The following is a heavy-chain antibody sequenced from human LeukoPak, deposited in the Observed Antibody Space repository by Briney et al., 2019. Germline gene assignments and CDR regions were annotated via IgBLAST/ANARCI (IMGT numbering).Heavy chain of an antibody. CDR2: ISSSGSTI. V-gene: IGHV3-11*01. CDR3: ARVKRGPRSYFDY. CDR1: GFTFSDYY. D-gene: IGHD3-10*01. J-gene: IGHJ4*02. Sequence: PAGSLRLSCAASGFTFSDYYMSWIRQAPGKGLEWVSYISSSGSTIYYADSVKGRFTISRDNAKNSLYLQMNSLRAEDTGVYYCARVKRGPRSYFDYWGQGTLVTVSS.